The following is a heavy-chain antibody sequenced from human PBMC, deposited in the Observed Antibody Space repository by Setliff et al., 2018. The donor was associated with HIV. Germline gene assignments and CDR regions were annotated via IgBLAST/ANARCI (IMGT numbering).Heavy chain of an antibody. CDR2: ISSNIIYI. V-gene: IGHV3-21*01. D-gene: IGHD1-1*01. Sequence: PGGSLRLSCAASGFTLSTYTMNWVRQAPGKGLEWISSISSNIIYIYYADSVRGRFTISRGNAKNSLYLQMNSLRVEDTAVYYCARTSTTTGTTLNWFDPWGQGTLVTVSS. J-gene: IGHJ5*02. CDR1: GFTLSTYT. CDR3: ARTSTTTGTTLNWFDP.